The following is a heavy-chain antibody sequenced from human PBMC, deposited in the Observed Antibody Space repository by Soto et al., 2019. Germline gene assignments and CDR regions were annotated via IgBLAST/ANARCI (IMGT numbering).Heavy chain of an antibody. CDR2: IIPILGIP. D-gene: IGHD3-22*01. J-gene: IGHJ4*02. Sequence: SVKVSCKDSGDTFSTYSISWVRQAPVQGLEWLGGIIPILGIPSYAQRFQDRVTITADKSTSTAYMELSSLRSEDTAVYYCARERSRYDRSGYYRPDYWGQGTLVTVSS. V-gene: IGHV1-69*10. CDR1: GDTFSTYS. CDR3: ARERSRYDRSGYYRPDY.